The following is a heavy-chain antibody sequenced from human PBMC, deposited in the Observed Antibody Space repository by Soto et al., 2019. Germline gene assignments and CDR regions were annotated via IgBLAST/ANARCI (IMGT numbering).Heavy chain of an antibody. Sequence: GGSLRLSCAASGFTFSNAWMSWVRQAPGKGLEWVGRIKSKTDGGTTDYAAPVKGRFTISRDDSKNTLYLQMNSLKTEDTAVYYCTTGRDGYNPYYYYGTDVWGQGTTVTVSS. CDR2: IKSKTDGGTT. CDR1: GFTFSNAW. D-gene: IGHD5-12*01. J-gene: IGHJ6*02. V-gene: IGHV3-15*01. CDR3: TTGRDGYNPYYYYGTDV.